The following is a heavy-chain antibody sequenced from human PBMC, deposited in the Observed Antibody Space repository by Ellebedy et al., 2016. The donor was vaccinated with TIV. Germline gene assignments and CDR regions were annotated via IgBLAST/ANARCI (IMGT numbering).Heavy chain of an antibody. Sequence: PGGSLRLSCAASGFTFSNYAMAWVRQAPGQGLEWVSAIVPRSNYKFYTYSVKGRIAISRDYTENTLFLQMHSLRGEDTAVYYCSKELVSRDSLTFDYWGQGVLVTVS. J-gene: IGHJ4*02. CDR2: IVPRSNYK. CDR1: GFTFSNYA. V-gene: IGHV3-23*01. D-gene: IGHD3-9*01. CDR3: SKELVSRDSLTFDY.